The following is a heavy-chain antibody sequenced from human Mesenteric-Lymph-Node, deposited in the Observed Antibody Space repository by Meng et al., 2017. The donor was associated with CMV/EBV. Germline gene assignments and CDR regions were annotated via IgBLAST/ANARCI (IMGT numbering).Heavy chain of an antibody. V-gene: IGHV3-23*01. CDR1: GFTFSSYA. CDR3: HTYYYGSGSYRHYYYYGMDV. Sequence: GESLKISCAASGFTFSSYAMSWVRQAPGKGLEWVSAISGSGGSTYYADSVKGRFTISRDNAKNSLYLQMNSLRAEDTAVYYCHTYYYGSGSYRHYYYYGMDVWGQGTTVTVSS. D-gene: IGHD3-10*01. CDR2: ISGSGGST. J-gene: IGHJ6*02.